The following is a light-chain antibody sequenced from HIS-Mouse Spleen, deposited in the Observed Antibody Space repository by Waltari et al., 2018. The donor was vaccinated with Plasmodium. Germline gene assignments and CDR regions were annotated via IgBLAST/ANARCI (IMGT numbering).Light chain of an antibody. CDR2: DNN. CDR1: SSHIGHKY. Sequence: QSVLTQPPSVSAAPGQNVTIPCPGSSSHIGHKYLSCDQQLPGTAPKLLIYDNNKRPSGIPDRFSGSKSGTSATLGITGLQTGDEADYYCGTWDSSLSAGVVFGGGTKLTVL. CDR3: GTWDSSLSAGVV. J-gene: IGLJ2*01. V-gene: IGLV1-51*01.